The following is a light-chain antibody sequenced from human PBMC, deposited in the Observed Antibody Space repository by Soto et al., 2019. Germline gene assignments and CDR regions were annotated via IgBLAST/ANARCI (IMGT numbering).Light chain of an antibody. CDR1: ESVSGRQ. J-gene: IGKJ5*01. CDR2: SAT. CDR3: QQYATSPS. Sequence: EIVLTQSPGTLSLSRGERATLSCRASESVSGRQLAWYQQKPGQAPRLIMYSATNRATGIPDRFGGSVSGTDFTLTISSLEPEDFAVFYCQQYATSPSFGQGTRLEI. V-gene: IGKV3-20*01.